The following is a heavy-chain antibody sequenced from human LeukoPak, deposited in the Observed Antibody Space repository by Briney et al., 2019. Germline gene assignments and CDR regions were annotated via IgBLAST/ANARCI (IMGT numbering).Heavy chain of an antibody. Sequence: GESLKISCAASGFTFSSYGMHWVRQAPGKGLEWVAFIRYDGSNKYYADSVKGRFTISRDNSKNTLYLQMNSLGAEDTAVYYCAGLRPEDYWGQGTLVTVSS. CDR1: GFTFSSYG. CDR2: IRYDGSNK. CDR3: AGLRPEDY. D-gene: IGHD5-18*01. V-gene: IGHV3-30*02. J-gene: IGHJ4*01.